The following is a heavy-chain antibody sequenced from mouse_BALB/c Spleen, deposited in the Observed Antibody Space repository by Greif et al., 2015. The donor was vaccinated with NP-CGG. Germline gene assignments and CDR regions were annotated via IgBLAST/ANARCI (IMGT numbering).Heavy chain of an antibody. CDR2: ISDGGSYT. Sequence: EVMLVESGGGLVKPGGSLKLSCAASGFTFSDYYMYWVRQTPEKRLEWVATISDGGSYTYYPDSVKGRFTISRDNAKNNLYLQMSSLKSEDTAMYYCARGDSDGYPHYYAMDYWGQGTSVTVSS. CDR1: GFTFSDYY. J-gene: IGHJ4*01. V-gene: IGHV5-4*02. D-gene: IGHD2-3*01. CDR3: ARGDSDGYPHYYAMDY.